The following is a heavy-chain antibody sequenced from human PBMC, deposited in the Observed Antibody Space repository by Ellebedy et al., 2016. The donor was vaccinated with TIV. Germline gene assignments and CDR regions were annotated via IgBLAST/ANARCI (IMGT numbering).Heavy chain of an antibody. CDR1: GFTFDDYA. D-gene: IGHD6-19*01. Sequence: GGSLRLSCAASGFTFDDYAMHWVRQAPGKGLEWVSGISWNSGSIGYADSVKGRFTISRDNAKNSLYLQMNSLRAEDTALYYCAKDIGGEQWLVSYFDYWGQGTLVTVSS. CDR3: AKDIGGEQWLVSYFDY. V-gene: IGHV3-9*01. J-gene: IGHJ4*02. CDR2: ISWNSGSI.